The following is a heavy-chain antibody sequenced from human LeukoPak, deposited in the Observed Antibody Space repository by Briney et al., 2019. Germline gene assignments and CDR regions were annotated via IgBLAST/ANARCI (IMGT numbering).Heavy chain of an antibody. CDR2: ISGSGDNT. J-gene: IGHJ4*02. Sequence: GGSLRLSCAASGFTFSSYAMTWVRQAPGKGLEWVSSISGSGDNTYYADTVKGRLTISRDNAKNSLYLQMNSLRAEDTALYYCAREKMRYCSSTSCYTPFDYWGQGTLVTVSS. D-gene: IGHD2-2*02. CDR3: AREKMRYCSSTSCYTPFDY. V-gene: IGHV3-23*01. CDR1: GFTFSSYA.